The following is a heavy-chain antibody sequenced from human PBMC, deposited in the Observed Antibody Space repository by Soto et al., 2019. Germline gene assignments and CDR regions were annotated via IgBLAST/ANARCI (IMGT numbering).Heavy chain of an antibody. V-gene: IGHV3-23*01. CDR1: GFTISSNA. J-gene: IGHJ4*02. D-gene: IGHD1-1*01. Sequence: GGSLRLSCAASGFTISSNAMYWVRQAPEKGLEWVSAISDRGDTTHYADSVKGRFTISGDTSKNTLYLQLNTLRGDDTAVYYCAKDKPGTTSFDYWGQGTLVTVSS. CDR3: AKDKPGTTSFDY. CDR2: ISDRGDTT.